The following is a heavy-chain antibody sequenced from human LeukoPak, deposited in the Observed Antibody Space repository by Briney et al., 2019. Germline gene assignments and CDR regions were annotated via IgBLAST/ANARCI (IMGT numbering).Heavy chain of an antibody. CDR1: GGSFSGYY. V-gene: IGHV4-34*01. D-gene: IGHD4-23*01. CDR3: ARDTVLTKRSGAPSQAVPGYFAL. J-gene: IGHJ2*01. Sequence: SETLSLTCAVYGGSFSGYYWSWIRQPPGKGLEWIGEINHSGSTNYNPSLKSRVTISVDTSKNQFSLKLSSVTAAATAVYYCARDTVLTKRSGAPSQAVPGYFALWGRGTLVTVSS. CDR2: INHSGST.